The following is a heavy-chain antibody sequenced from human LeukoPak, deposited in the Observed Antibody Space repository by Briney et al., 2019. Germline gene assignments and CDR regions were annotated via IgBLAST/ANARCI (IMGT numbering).Heavy chain of an antibody. V-gene: IGHV3-30*09. Sequence: GGSLRLSCAASGFTFSSYVMHWVRQAPGKGLEWVAIISYDGSNEYYADSVKGRFAISRDNSKNTLYLQMNSLRAEDTAIYYCAKDLKTTVTTIFDYWGQGTLVTVSS. CDR3: AKDLKTTVTTIFDY. D-gene: IGHD4-17*01. CDR2: ISYDGSNE. J-gene: IGHJ4*02. CDR1: GFTFSSYV.